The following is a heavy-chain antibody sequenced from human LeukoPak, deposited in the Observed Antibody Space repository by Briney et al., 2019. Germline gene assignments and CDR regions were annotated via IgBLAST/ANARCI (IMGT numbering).Heavy chain of an antibody. D-gene: IGHD3-10*01. J-gene: IGHJ4*02. V-gene: IGHV1-18*01. CDR2: ISAYNGNT. CDR1: GGTFSSYA. Sequence: ASVKVSCKASGGTFSSYAISWVRQAPGQGLEWMGWISAYNGNTNYAQKLQGRVTMTTDTSTSTAYMELRSLRSDDTAGYYCARGPNYYGSGPYYFDYWGQGTLVTVSS. CDR3: ARGPNYYGSGPYYFDY.